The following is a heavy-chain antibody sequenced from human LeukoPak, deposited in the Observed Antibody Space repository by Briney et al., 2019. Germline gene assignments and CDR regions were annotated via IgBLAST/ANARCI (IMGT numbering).Heavy chain of an antibody. Sequence: GGSLRLSCAASGFTFSSYSMNWVRQAPGKGLEWVSSISSSSSYIYYADSVKGRFTISRDNAKNSLYLQMNSLRAEDTAVYYCAGDPAAVSSGGVYWGQGTLVTVSS. CDR3: AGDPAAVSSGGVY. J-gene: IGHJ4*02. CDR2: ISSSSSYI. V-gene: IGHV3-21*01. D-gene: IGHD6-13*01. CDR1: GFTFSSYS.